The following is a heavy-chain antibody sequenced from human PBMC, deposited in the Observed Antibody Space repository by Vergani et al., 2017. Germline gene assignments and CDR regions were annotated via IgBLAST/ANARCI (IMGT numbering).Heavy chain of an antibody. Sequence: EVQLVQSGAEVKKPGESLTISCKGSGYSFTSYWIGWVRQMPGKGLEWMGIIYPGDSDTRYSPSFQGQVTISADKSISTAYLQWSSLKASDTAMYYCARLTDYDYVWGSLGYWGQGTLVTVSS. CDR3: ARLTDYDYVWGSLGY. CDR2: IYPGDSDT. J-gene: IGHJ4*02. V-gene: IGHV5-51*01. CDR1: GYSFTSYW. D-gene: IGHD3-16*01.